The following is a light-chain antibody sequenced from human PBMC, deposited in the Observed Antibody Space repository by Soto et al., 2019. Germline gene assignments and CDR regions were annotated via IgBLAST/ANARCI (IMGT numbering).Light chain of an antibody. CDR3: LQRGDWPPLT. Sequence: EIVLIQAPSIPSKKQGERATLSCRASQSVGSSLAWYQQKPGQAPRLLIYDASNRATGIPARFSGSGSGTDFTLTISSLESEDFAVYYCLQRGDWPPLTFGQGTKVDIK. J-gene: IGKJ1*01. CDR2: DAS. CDR1: QSVGSS. V-gene: IGKV3-11*01.